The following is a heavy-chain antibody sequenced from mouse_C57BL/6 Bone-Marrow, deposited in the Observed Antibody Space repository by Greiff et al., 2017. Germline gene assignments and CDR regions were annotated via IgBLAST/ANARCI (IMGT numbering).Heavy chain of an antibody. J-gene: IGHJ2*01. V-gene: IGHV3-8*01. CDR3: AGNLSNEDYFDY. CDR1: GYSITSDY. CDR2: ISSSGRT. Sequence: EVKLMESGPGLAKPSQTLSLTCSVTGYSITSDYWNWIRKFPGNNLEYMGYISSSGRTYYNQSLKSRNPITRDTSPNQNYLQLNTGTTEDTATYYYAGNLSNEDYFDYWGQGTTLTVSS.